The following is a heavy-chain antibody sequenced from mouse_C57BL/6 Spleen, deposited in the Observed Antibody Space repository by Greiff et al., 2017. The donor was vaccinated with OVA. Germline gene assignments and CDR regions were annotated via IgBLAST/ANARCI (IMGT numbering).Heavy chain of an antibody. CDR2: INPSNGGT. CDR1: GYTFTSYW. J-gene: IGHJ3*01. D-gene: IGHD1-1*01. Sequence: QVQLQQPGTELVKPGASVKLSCKASGYTFTSYWMHWVKQRPGQGLEWIGNINPSNGGTNYNEKFKSKATLTVDKSSSTAYMQLSSLTSEDSAVYYCARAPSHDYGSSSWFAYWGQGTLVTVSA. CDR3: ARAPSHDYGSSSWFAY. V-gene: IGHV1-53*01.